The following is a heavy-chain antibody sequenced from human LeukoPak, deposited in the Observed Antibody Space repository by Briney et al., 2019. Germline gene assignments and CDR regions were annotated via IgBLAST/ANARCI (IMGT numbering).Heavy chain of an antibody. CDR3: AKGLSVYSGSYIDY. V-gene: IGHV3-30*02. J-gene: IGHJ4*02. CDR1: GFTFSSYG. CDR2: IRYDGSNK. D-gene: IGHD1-26*01. Sequence: GGSLRLSCAASGFTFSSYGMHWVRQAPGKGLEWVAFIRYDGSNKYYADSVKGRFTISRDNSKNTLYLQMNSLRAEDTAVYYCAKGLSVYSGSYIDYWGQGTLVTVSS.